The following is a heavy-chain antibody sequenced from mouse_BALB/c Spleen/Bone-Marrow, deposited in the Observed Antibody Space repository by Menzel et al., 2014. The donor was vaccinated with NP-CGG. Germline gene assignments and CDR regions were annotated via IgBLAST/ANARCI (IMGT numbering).Heavy chain of an antibody. V-gene: IGHV10-3*03. CDR3: VREGYYGSDGYAMDY. Sequence: EVKVVDSGGGLVQPKGSLKLSCAASGFTFNTYAMHWVCQAPGKGLEWVARIRSKSNNYATYYADSVKDRFTISRDDSQSMLYLQMNNLKTEDTAMYYCVREGYYGSDGYAMDYWGQGTSVTVSS. J-gene: IGHJ4*01. CDR2: IRSKSNNYAT. CDR1: GFTFNTYA. D-gene: IGHD2-2*01.